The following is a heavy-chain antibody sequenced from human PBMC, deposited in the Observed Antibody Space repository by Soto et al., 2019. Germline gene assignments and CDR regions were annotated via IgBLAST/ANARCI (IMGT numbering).Heavy chain of an antibody. CDR2: FDPEDGET. Sequence: ASVKVSGKVSGYTLTELSMHWVRQAPGKGLEWMGGFDPEDGETIYAQKFQGRVTMTEDTSTDTAYMELSSLRSEDTAVYYCATVFCYGDHPRYFDYWGQGTLVNVSS. CDR3: ATVFCYGDHPRYFDY. D-gene: IGHD4-17*01. CDR1: GYTLTELS. J-gene: IGHJ4*02. V-gene: IGHV1-24*01.